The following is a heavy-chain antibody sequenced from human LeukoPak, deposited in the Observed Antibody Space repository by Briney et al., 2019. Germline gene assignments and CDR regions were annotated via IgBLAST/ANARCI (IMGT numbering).Heavy chain of an antibody. V-gene: IGHV3-23*01. CDR3: AKDLGVCSSTSCYRTGDFGY. J-gene: IGHJ4*02. Sequence: GGSLRLSCAASGFTFSSYAMSWVRQAPGKGLEWVSAISGSGGSTYYADSVKGRFTISRDNSKNTLYLQMNSLRAEDTAVYYCAKDLGVCSSTSCYRTGDFGYWGQGTLVTVSS. CDR1: GFTFSSYA. CDR2: ISGSGGST. D-gene: IGHD2-2*01.